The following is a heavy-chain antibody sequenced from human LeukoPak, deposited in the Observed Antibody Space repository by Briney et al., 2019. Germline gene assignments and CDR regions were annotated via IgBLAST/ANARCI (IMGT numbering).Heavy chain of an antibody. J-gene: IGHJ6*03. V-gene: IGHV1-8*01. Sequence: GASVKVSCKASGYTFTSYDINWVRQATGRGLEWMGGMNPNSGNTGYAQKLQGRVTMTRNTSISTAYMELSSLRSEDTAVYYCARIPIAVAGVSYYYYMDVWGKGTTVTVSS. D-gene: IGHD6-19*01. CDR1: GYTFTSYD. CDR2: MNPNSGNT. CDR3: ARIPIAVAGVSYYYYMDV.